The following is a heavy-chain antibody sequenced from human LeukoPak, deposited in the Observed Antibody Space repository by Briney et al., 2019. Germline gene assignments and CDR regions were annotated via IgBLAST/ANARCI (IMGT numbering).Heavy chain of an antibody. CDR3: AKVISTGYYYES. Sequence: GGSLRLSCPASGFTFSSYAMSWVRQAPGKGLEWVSAISGSGGSTYYADSVKGRFTISRDNSKNTLYLQMNSLRAEDTALYYCAKVISTGYYYESWGQGTLVTVSS. J-gene: IGHJ5*02. CDR2: ISGSGGST. D-gene: IGHD3-22*01. CDR1: GFTFSSYA. V-gene: IGHV3-23*01.